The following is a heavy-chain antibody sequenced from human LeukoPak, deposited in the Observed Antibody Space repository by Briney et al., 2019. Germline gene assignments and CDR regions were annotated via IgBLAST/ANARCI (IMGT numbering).Heavy chain of an antibody. J-gene: IGHJ4*02. CDR2: ISGSGGST. D-gene: IGHD4-17*01. CDR1: GFTFSSYG. Sequence: GGTLRLSCAASGFTFSSYGLSWVRQAPGKGLEWVSAISGSGGSTYYADSVKGRFTISRDNSKNTLYLQMNSLRVEDTAVYYCAKGENYGDYASYFDYWGQGTLVTVSS. CDR3: AKGENYGDYASYFDY. V-gene: IGHV3-23*01.